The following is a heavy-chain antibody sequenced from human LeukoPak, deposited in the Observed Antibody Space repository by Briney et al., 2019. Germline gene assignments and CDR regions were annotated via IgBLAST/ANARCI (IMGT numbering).Heavy chain of an antibody. Sequence: ASVKVSCKASGYTFTGYYMHWVRQAPGQGLEWMGWINPNSGGTNYAQKFQGRVTMTRDTSISTAYMELSRLRSDDTAVYYCVRISDSSGYYYDYWGQGTLVTVSS. D-gene: IGHD3-22*01. J-gene: IGHJ4*02. V-gene: IGHV1-2*02. CDR2: INPNSGGT. CDR3: VRISDSSGYYYDY. CDR1: GYTFTGYY.